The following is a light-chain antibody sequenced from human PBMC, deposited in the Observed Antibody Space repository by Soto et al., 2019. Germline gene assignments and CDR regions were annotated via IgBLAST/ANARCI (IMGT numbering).Light chain of an antibody. J-gene: IGKJ5*01. CDR2: WAS. CDR1: QSALYKSNNKNY. V-gene: IGKV4-1*01. Sequence: DIVITQSPDFLAVSLGERASINCKSSQSALYKSNNKNYLAWYQQKPGQPPKLLIYWASTRESGVPDRISGSWSGTDFTLTISSLQAEDVALYYCQQYYYTPTFGQGTRLEIK. CDR3: QQYYYTPT.